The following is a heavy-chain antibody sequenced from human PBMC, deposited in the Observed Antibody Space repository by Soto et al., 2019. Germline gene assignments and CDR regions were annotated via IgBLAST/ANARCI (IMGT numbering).Heavy chain of an antibody. D-gene: IGHD5-12*01. Sequence: GGSLRLSCAASGFTFSSYAMTWVRQAPGKGLEWVSAISGSGGSTYYADSVKGRFTISRDNSKNTLYLQINGLRAEDTAVYYCAKGPNIVTFYWYFDLWGRGTLVTVSS. CDR3: AKGPNIVTFYWYFDL. J-gene: IGHJ2*01. CDR2: ISGSGGST. CDR1: GFTFSSYA. V-gene: IGHV3-23*01.